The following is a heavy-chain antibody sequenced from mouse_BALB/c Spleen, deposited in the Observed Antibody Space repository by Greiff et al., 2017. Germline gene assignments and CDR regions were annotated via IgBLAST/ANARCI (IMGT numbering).Heavy chain of an antibody. CDR1: GFTFSSFG. CDR3: ARRGSSYWYFDV. D-gene: IGHD1-1*01. CDR2: ISSGSSTI. Sequence: EVKLVESGGGLVQPGGSRKFSCAASGFTFSSFGMHWVRQAPEKGLEWVAYISSGSSTIYYADTVKGRFTISRDNPENTLFLQMTSLRSEDTAMYYCARRGSSYWYFDVWGAGTTVTVSS. V-gene: IGHV5-17*02. J-gene: IGHJ1*01.